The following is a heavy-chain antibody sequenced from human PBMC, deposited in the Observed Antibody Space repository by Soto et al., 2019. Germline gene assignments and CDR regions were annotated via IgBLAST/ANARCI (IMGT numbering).Heavy chain of an antibody. CDR3: ARGDYYDSSGYSSYYYYYGMDV. J-gene: IGHJ6*02. CDR1: GFTCSSYE. Sequence: GGSLRLSCAASGFTCSSYEMNWVRQAPGKGLEWVSYISSSGSTIYYADSVKGRFTISRDNAKNSLYLQMNSLRAEDTAVYYCARGDYYDSSGYSSYYYYYGMDVWGQGTTVTVSS. CDR2: ISSSGSTI. D-gene: IGHD3-22*01. V-gene: IGHV3-48*03.